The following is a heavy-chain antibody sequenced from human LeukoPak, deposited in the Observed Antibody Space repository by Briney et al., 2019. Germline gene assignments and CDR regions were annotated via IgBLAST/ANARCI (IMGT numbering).Heavy chain of an antibody. J-gene: IGHJ4*02. Sequence: GSLRLSCAASGFTFSSYWMTWIRQPPGKRLEWIGEVYHTGKSNLNPSLKSRATVSIDKSKNQFFLRLNSVTAADTAVYYCARFSGYDFSLGWYFDVWGQGSLVTVSS. V-gene: IGHV4/OR15-8*02. D-gene: IGHD5-12*01. CDR1: GFTFSSYW. CDR3: ARFSGYDFSLGWYFDV. CDR2: VYHTGKS.